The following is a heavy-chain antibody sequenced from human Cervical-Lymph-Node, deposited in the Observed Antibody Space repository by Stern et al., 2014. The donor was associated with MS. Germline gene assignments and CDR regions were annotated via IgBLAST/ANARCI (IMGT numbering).Heavy chain of an antibody. Sequence: VQLVQSGAEVMKPGSSVRVSCTASGGTFNTYTVYWVRQAPGQGLEWMGKIIPMLDWPVYAQRFQGRVTITLDKSTSTAYIDLNSLTSEDTAVYYCARPRGREAASALDYWGQGTLVTVSS. CDR2: IIPMLDWP. J-gene: IGHJ4*02. V-gene: IGHV1-69*02. CDR3: ARPRGREAASALDY. D-gene: IGHD2-15*01. CDR1: GGTFNTYT.